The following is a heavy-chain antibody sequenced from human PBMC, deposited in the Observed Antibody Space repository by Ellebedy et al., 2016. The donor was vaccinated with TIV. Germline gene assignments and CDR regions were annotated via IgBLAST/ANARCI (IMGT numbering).Heavy chain of an antibody. CDR3: AKVIVGPTWYYYYGLDV. J-gene: IGHJ6*02. V-gene: IGHV3-30*18. CDR1: GFNFSDYG. D-gene: IGHD1-26*01. CDR2: ISFDGANQ. Sequence: GESLKISXAASGFNFSDYGMHWVRQAPGKGLEWVALISFDGANQYYLDSVKGRFTISRDNSKNTLYLEMNGLRPEDTAVYYCAKVIVGPTWYYYYGLDVWGQGTTVTVSS.